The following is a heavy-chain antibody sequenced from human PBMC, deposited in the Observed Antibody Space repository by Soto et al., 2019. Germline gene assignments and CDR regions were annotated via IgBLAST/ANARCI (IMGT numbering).Heavy chain of an antibody. V-gene: IGHV4-39*01. Sequence: SETLSLTCTVSGGSISSNSNYWGWIRQPPGKGLEWIGSFHYTGITYYIPSLKSRVIISVDTSKNQLSLKLSSVTAADTAIYHCARHLGYAIMVPPFDYWGQGTLVTVSS. CDR3: ARHLGYAIMVPPFDY. CDR1: GGSISSNSNY. J-gene: IGHJ4*02. D-gene: IGHD2-8*01. CDR2: FHYTGIT.